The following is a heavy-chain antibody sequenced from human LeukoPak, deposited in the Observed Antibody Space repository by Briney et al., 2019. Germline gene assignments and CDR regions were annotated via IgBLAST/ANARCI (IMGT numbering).Heavy chain of an antibody. CDR2: IWYDGSNK. CDR3: ARGRPHGNDY. J-gene: IGHJ4*02. V-gene: IGHV3-33*01. CDR1: GFTFSSYG. D-gene: IGHD4-23*01. Sequence: GRSLRLSCAASGFTFSSYGMHWVRQAPGKGLEWVAVIWYDGSNKYYADSVKGRFTISRDNAKNTLYLQMNSLRVEDTAVYYCARGRPHGNDYWGQGTLVTVSS.